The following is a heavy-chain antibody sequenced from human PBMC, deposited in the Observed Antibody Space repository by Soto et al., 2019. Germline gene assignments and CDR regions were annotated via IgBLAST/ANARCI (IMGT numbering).Heavy chain of an antibody. J-gene: IGHJ4*02. Sequence: GESLKISCKGSGYSFAGYWITWVRQKPGKGLEWMGRIDPSDSQTYYSPSFRGHVTISATKSITTVFLQWSSLRASDTAMYYCARQIYDSDTGPNFQYYFDSWGQGTPVTVTS. V-gene: IGHV5-10-1*01. CDR1: GYSFAGYW. CDR2: IDPSDSQT. CDR3: ARQIYDSDTGPNFQYYFDS. D-gene: IGHD3-22*01.